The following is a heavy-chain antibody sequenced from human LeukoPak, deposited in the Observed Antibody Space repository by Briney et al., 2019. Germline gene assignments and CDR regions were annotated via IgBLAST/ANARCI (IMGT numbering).Heavy chain of an antibody. D-gene: IGHD5-12*01. V-gene: IGHV4-39*01. Sequence: SETLSLTCTVSGGSISSSSYYWGWIRQPPGKGLEWIGSIYYSGSTYYNPSLKSRVTISVDTSKNQFSLKLSSVTAADTAVYYCARQAISGYDPPPFDSWGQGTLVTVSS. CDR1: GGSISSSSYY. J-gene: IGHJ4*02. CDR3: ARQAISGYDPPPFDS. CDR2: IYYSGST.